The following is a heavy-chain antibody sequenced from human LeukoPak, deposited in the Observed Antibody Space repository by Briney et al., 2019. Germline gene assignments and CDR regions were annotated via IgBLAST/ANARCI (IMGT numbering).Heavy chain of an antibody. CDR3: ARASRVGASRDAFDI. CDR1: GGSISSGDYY. Sequence: SSETLSLTCTVSGGSISSGDYYWSWIRQPPGKGLEWIGYIYYSGSTYYNPSLKSRVTISVDTSKNQFSLKLSSVTAADTAVYYCARASRVGASRDAFDIWGQGTMVTVSS. V-gene: IGHV4-30-4*08. J-gene: IGHJ3*02. D-gene: IGHD1-26*01. CDR2: IYYSGST.